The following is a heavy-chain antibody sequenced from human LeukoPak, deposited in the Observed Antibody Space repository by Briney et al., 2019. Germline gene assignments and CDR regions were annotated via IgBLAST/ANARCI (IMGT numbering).Heavy chain of an antibody. CDR1: GGSFSGYY. J-gene: IGHJ4*02. V-gene: IGHV4-34*01. CDR3: ARYDYGDYVGYYFDY. Sequence: SETLSLTCAVYGGSFSGYYWSWIRQPPGKGLEWIGEINHSGSTNYNPSLKSRLTISVDKSKNQFSLKLSSVTAADTAVYYCARYDYGDYVGYYFDYWGQGTLVTVSS. CDR2: INHSGST. D-gene: IGHD4-17*01.